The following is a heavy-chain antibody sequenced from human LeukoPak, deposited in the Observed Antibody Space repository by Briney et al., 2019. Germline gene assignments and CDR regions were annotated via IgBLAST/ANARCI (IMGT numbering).Heavy chain of an antibody. J-gene: IGHJ5*02. D-gene: IGHD2-2*01. V-gene: IGHV4-34*01. CDR1: GGSFSGYY. CDR3: ARAGPELDIVVVPAAGGRWFDP. Sequence: SETLSLTCAVYGGSFSGYYWSWIRQPPGKGLEWIGEINHSGSTNYNPSLKSRVTISVDTSKNQFSPKLSSVTAADTAVYYCARAGPELDIVVVPAAGGRWFDPWGQGTLVTVSS. CDR2: INHSGST.